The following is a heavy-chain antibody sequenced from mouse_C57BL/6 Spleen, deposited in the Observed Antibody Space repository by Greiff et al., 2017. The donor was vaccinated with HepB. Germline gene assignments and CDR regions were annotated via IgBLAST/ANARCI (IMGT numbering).Heavy chain of an antibody. CDR3: ARGKRSIYQGYFDV. Sequence: EVQLVESGGGLVKPGGSLKLSCAASGFTFSSYAMSWVRQTPEKRLEWVATISDGGSYTYYPDNVKGRFTISRDNAKNNLYLQMSHLKSEDTAMYYCARGKRSIYQGYFDVWGTGTTVTVSS. V-gene: IGHV5-4*01. J-gene: IGHJ1*03. CDR1: GFTFSSYA. CDR2: ISDGGSYT. D-gene: IGHD2-1*01.